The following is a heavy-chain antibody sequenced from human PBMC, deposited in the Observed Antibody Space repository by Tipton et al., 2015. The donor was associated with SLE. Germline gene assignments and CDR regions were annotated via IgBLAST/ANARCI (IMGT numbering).Heavy chain of an antibody. J-gene: IGHJ6*02. Sequence: SLRLSCAASGFTFSSYGMHWVRQAPGKGLEWVAVISYDGSNKYYADSVKGRFTISRDNAKNSLYLQMNSLRAEDTAVYYCALDWGRDYYYGMDVWGQGTTVTVSS. V-gene: IGHV3-30*03. CDR1: GFTFSSYG. CDR2: ISYDGSNK. D-gene: IGHD7-27*01. CDR3: ALDWGRDYYYGMDV.